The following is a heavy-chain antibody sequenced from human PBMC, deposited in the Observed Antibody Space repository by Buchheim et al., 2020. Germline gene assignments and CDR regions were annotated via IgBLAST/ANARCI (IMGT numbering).Heavy chain of an antibody. D-gene: IGHD2-15*01. Sequence: EVQLVESGGGLVKPGGSLRLSCVASGFTFSNAWMNWVRQVPGKGLEWVGRMKSKVDGGTTDYAAPVKGRFTISRDDSKNTVYLQMNSLKTEDTAMYSCSTGGYYFDYWGQGTL. CDR1: GFTFSNAW. J-gene: IGHJ4*02. CDR3: STGGYYFDY. V-gene: IGHV3-15*01. CDR2: MKSKVDGGTT.